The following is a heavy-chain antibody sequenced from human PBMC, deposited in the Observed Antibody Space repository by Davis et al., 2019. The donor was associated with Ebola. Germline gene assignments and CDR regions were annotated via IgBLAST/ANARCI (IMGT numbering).Heavy chain of an antibody. CDR3: ARGSRNMDV. J-gene: IGHJ6*02. V-gene: IGHV3-11*01. Sequence: PGGSLRLSCAASGSTFSDYYMSWIRQAPGKGLEWVAYTSVSGNTIYYADSVKGRFTISRDNARDSLYLQMNSLRAEDTAVYYCARGSRNMDVWGQGTTVTVSS. CDR2: TSVSGNTI. CDR1: GSTFSDYY.